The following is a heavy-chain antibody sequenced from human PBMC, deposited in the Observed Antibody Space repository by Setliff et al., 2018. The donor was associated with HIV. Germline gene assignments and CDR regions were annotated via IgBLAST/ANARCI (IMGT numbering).Heavy chain of an antibody. D-gene: IGHD3-16*01. V-gene: IGHV3-66*01. CDR3: SRDLRDGSNWGYFDY. CDR1: GCTGGRNC. Sequence: GGSLRLYCAAAGCTGGRNCVSWVHQAPGKGLEWVSLIYTSGRTNYASTVKGRFTISRDNSKNTLYLQINNLRAEYTAVYYCSRDLRDGSNWGYFDYWGQGTLVTVSS. CDR2: IYTSGRT. J-gene: IGHJ4*02.